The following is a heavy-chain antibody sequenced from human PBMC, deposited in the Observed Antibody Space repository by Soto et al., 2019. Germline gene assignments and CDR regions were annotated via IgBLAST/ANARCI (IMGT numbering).Heavy chain of an antibody. Sequence: ESGGGVVQPGRSLRLSCAASGFTFSSYGMHWVRQAPGKGLEWVAVISYDGSNKYYADSVKGRFTISRDNSKNTLYLQMNSLRAEDTGVYFFAKTHTPPSLIAARIGYFYYWGQGTLVTVSS. V-gene: IGHV3-30*18. CDR3: AKTHTPPSLIAARIGYFYY. J-gene: IGHJ4*02. D-gene: IGHD2-15*01. CDR2: ISYDGSNK. CDR1: GFTFSSYG.